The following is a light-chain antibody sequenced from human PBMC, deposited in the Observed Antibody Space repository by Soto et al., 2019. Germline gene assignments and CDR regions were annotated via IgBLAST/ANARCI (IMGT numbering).Light chain of an antibody. V-gene: IGKV1-5*01. J-gene: IGKJ2*03. CDR1: KSISRW. CDR2: VAS. Sequence: DIQMTQVPSTLSASVGDRVTITCRASKSISRWLAWYQQKPGKAPHLLISVASIFKSGVPSRFSGTESGQEFTHTNSSVQPDDFATYYCQQYTNYSYSFGQGTKLEIK. CDR3: QQYTNYSYS.